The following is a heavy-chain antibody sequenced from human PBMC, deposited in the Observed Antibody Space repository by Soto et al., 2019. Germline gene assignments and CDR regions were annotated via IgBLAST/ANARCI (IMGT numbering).Heavy chain of an antibody. Sequence: ASVKVSCKTSGYTFNTYGINWVRQAPGQGLGFMGWNRPYNGKETYAGKFQGRVTLTTDTSTGTAYMELGGLGSDDTAIFYCSRDPHQFWTSYWVEPWGQGTPVTVSS. V-gene: IGHV1-18*01. D-gene: IGHD3-3*01. CDR3: SRDPHQFWTSYWVEP. J-gene: IGHJ5*02. CDR2: NRPYNGKE. CDR1: GYTFNTYG.